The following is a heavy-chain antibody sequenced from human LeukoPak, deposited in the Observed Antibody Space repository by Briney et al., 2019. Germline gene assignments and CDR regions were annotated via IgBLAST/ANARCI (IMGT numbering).Heavy chain of an antibody. J-gene: IGHJ4*02. V-gene: IGHV4-59*12. Sequence: SETLSLTCTVSGGSISSYYWSWIRQPPGKGLEWIGYIYYSESTYYNPSLKSRVTISVDTSKNQFSLKLSSVTAADTAVYYCARDRLGFGEDWGQGTLVTVSS. CDR3: ARDRLGFGED. D-gene: IGHD3-10*01. CDR2: IYYSEST. CDR1: GGSISSYY.